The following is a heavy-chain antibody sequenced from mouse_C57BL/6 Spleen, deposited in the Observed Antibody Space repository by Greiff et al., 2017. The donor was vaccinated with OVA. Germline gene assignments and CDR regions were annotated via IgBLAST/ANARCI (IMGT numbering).Heavy chain of an antibody. CDR3: AKETSDYCAY. CDR1: GFTFSDYY. V-gene: IGHV5-16*01. J-gene: IGHJ2*01. CDR2: INYDGSST. Sequence: EVKVVESAGGLVQPGSSMKLSCTASGFTFSDYYMAWVRQVPEKGLEWVANINYDGSSTYYLDSLKSRFIISRDNAKNLLYLQMSTLKSEDTATCYSAKETSDYCAYWGQGTTLTVSA.